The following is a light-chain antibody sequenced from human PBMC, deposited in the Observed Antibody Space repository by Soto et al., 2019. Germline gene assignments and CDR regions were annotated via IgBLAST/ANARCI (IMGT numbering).Light chain of an antibody. Sequence: DIQMTQSPSSLSASLGDRITITCQASQDISNRLNWYQQKPGTAPKLLIYDASNLQTGVPSRFSGSGSGTAFTFTISSLQPEDTATYYCQQYDNLPSSTFGQGTKVEIK. CDR1: QDISNR. CDR2: DAS. V-gene: IGKV1-33*01. CDR3: QQYDNLPSST. J-gene: IGKJ1*01.